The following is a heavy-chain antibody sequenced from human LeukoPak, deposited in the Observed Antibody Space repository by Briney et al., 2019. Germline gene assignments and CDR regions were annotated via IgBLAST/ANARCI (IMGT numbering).Heavy chain of an antibody. J-gene: IGHJ4*02. CDR1: GFNFANHA. Sequence: AGGSLRLSCAASGFNFANHAMSWVRQTPGKGLEWVSAISGGGDITYYADSVTGRFTISRDNSKDTLFLQMHSLRPGDTALYYCATPLDYYDSSGHHQGGDWGQGTLVTVSS. CDR2: ISGGGDIT. D-gene: IGHD3-22*01. CDR3: ATPLDYYDSSGHHQGGD. V-gene: IGHV3-23*01.